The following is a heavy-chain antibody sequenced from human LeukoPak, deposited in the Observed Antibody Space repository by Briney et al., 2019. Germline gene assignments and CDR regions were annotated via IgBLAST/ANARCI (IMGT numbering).Heavy chain of an antibody. V-gene: IGHV3-53*01. CDR2: IYSGGSI. Sequence: GGSLRLSCAASGLIVSSNYMSWVRQAPGKGLEWVSVIYSGGSIYYADSAKGRFTISRDNSKNTLYLQMNSLRAEDTAVYYCARDPSRGLYYFDHWGQGTLVTVSS. CDR1: GLIVSSNY. J-gene: IGHJ4*02. CDR3: ARDPSRGLYYFDH. D-gene: IGHD3/OR15-3a*01.